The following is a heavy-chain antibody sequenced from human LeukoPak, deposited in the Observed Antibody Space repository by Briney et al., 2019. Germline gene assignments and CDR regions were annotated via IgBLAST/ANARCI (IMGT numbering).Heavy chain of an antibody. CDR1: GGSINNYY. CDR3: ARHRSDTGGKKGVNWFDP. D-gene: IGHD4-23*01. CDR2: IYFSGTT. J-gene: IGHJ5*02. V-gene: IGHV4-59*01. Sequence: KPSETLSLTCSVSGGSINNYYWSWIRQPPGKGLEWLGNIYFSGTTDYNSSLKSRLTISVDTFKNQLSLNLQSVTAADTATYYCARHRSDTGGKKGVNWFDPWGQGTLVTVSS.